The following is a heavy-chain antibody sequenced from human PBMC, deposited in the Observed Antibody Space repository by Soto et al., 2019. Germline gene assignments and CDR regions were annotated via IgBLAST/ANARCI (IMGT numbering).Heavy chain of an antibody. CDR1: GYTFTGYY. CDR2: INPNSGGT. Sequence: ASVKVSCKASGYTFTGYYMHWVRQAPGQGLEWMGWINPNSGGTNYAQKFQGWVTMTRDTSISTAYMELSRLRSDDTAVYYCARDRGRSPHDAFDIWGQGTMVTVSS. J-gene: IGHJ3*02. D-gene: IGHD5-12*01. CDR3: ARDRGRSPHDAFDI. V-gene: IGHV1-2*04.